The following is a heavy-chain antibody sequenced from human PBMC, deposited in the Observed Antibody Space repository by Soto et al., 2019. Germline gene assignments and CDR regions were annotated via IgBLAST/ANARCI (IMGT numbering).Heavy chain of an antibody. J-gene: IGHJ4*02. CDR3: ASRHSSPSFDY. D-gene: IGHD6-13*01. CDR1: GGSISSGDYY. Sequence: QVQLQESGPGLVKPSQTLSLTCTVSGGSISSGDYYWRWIRQPPGGGLEWIGSIYYRGSTYYNPFLKRRVTISGDTSKNQVSLKLNSVTAADTAVYYCASRHSSPSFDYWGQGTLVTVSS. V-gene: IGHV4-30-4*01. CDR2: IYYRGST.